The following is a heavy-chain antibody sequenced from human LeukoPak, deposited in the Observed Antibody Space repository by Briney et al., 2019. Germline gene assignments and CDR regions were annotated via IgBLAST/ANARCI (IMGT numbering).Heavy chain of an antibody. Sequence: PGGSLRLSXAASGFTFSSYGMQWVRQAPGKGLEWVAFIRYDGSNKYYGDSVKGRFTISRDNSQNTLYLQMNSLRAEDTAVYYCARDFNWNGDAAFDIWGQGTMVTVSS. CDR1: GFTFSSYG. CDR2: IRYDGSNK. V-gene: IGHV3-30*02. J-gene: IGHJ3*02. CDR3: ARDFNWNGDAAFDI. D-gene: IGHD1-20*01.